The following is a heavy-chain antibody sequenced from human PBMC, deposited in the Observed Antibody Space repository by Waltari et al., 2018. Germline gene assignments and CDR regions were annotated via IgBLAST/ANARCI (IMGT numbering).Heavy chain of an antibody. Sequence: QVQLQESGPGLVKPSQTLSLTCTVSGGSISSGSYYWSWIRQPAGKGLEWIGYIYTSGSTNYNPSLKRRVTISVDTSKNQFSLKLSSVTAADTAVYYCARRGWSGYYHHWGQGTLVTVSS. V-gene: IGHV4-61*09. CDR3: ARRGWSGYYHH. D-gene: IGHD3-3*01. CDR2: IYTSGST. J-gene: IGHJ5*02. CDR1: GGSISSGSYY.